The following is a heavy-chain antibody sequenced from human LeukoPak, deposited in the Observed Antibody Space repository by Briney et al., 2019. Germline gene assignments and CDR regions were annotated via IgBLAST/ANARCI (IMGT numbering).Heavy chain of an antibody. CDR1: GGSFSRYY. CDR2: TYFIVGT. CDR3: ARNPRGFGKYYFDF. D-gene: IGHD3-22*01. J-gene: IGHJ4*02. V-gene: IGHV4-59*01. Sequence: SEALSLTCVVPGGSFSRYYRSCVRQPPRKRLGWIGYTYFIVGTNYNPSLTRRVTLSSDTSINQSSLNLNSVTSAHTTVPFFARNPRGFGKYYFDFWGQGMLVPVSS.